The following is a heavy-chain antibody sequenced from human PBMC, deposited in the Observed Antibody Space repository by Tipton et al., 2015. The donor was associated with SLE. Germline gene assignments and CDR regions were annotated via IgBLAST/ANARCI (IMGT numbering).Heavy chain of an antibody. J-gene: IGHJ4*02. CDR1: GYSFFRYG. D-gene: IGHD2-2*01. Sequence: QLVQSGAEVKKPGASVKVSCKASGYSFFRYGLSWVRQAPGQGLEWMGWISGYNGNTNYAQKLQGRVTMTTDTSTSTAYMELRSLRTDDTAVYYCARAEIRGVVVPAAIKYWGQGTLVTVSS. V-gene: IGHV1-18*01. CDR3: ARAEIRGVVVPAAIKY. CDR2: ISGYNGNT.